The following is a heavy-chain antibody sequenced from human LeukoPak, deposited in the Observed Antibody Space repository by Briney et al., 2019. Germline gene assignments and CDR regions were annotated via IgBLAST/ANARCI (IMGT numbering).Heavy chain of an antibody. D-gene: IGHD6-13*01. Sequence: PSETLSLTRTVSGGSISSSSYYWGWIRQPPGKGLEWIGSIFYSGSTYHNPSLKSRVTISVDTSKNQFSLKVTSVTAADTAVYSCARRAAAGSNFDYWGQGTLVTVSS. CDR2: IFYSGST. CDR1: GGSISSSSYY. CDR3: ARRAAAGSNFDY. J-gene: IGHJ4*02. V-gene: IGHV4-39*01.